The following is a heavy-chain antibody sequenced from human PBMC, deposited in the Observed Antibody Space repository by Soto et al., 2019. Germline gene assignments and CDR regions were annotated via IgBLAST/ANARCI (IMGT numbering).Heavy chain of an antibody. V-gene: IGHV3-74*01. D-gene: IGHD1-26*01. CDR2: INGDGSST. Sequence: EVQLVESGGGLVQPGGSLRLSCAASGFTFSKYWMYWVRQAPGRGLVWVSRINGDGSSTTYADSVKGRFTISRDNANNALHLQMNSLSAEDTALYYVASLGGTSRLWYFDLWGRGTLVTVSS. CDR1: GFTFSKYW. CDR3: ASLGGTSRLWYFDL. J-gene: IGHJ2*01.